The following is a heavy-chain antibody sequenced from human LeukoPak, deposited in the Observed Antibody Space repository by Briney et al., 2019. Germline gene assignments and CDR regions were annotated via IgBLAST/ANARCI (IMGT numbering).Heavy chain of an antibody. CDR2: ISGDGTTT. D-gene: IGHD3-10*01. CDR3: ARGGSPFY. V-gene: IGHV3-74*01. CDR1: GFSFSPPW. Sequence: GGPLSFSCVASGFSFSPPWMHWVGQDPGGGLVWVSRISGDGTTTTYADSVKGRFTISRDNAKNTVFLQMHSLSTEDTAVYYCARGGSPFYWGQGSLVTVSP. J-gene: IGHJ4*02.